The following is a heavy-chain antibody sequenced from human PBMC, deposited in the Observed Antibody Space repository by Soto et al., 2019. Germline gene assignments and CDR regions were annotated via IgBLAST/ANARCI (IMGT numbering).Heavy chain of an antibody. Sequence: GGSLRLSCAASGFTFSSYWMHWVRQAPGKGLVWVSRINSDGSSTSYADSVKGRFTISRDNAKNTLYLQMNSLRAEDTAVYYCARTPGSYWYFDLWGRGTLVTVSS. CDR3: ARTPGSYWYFDL. V-gene: IGHV3-74*01. D-gene: IGHD2-15*01. J-gene: IGHJ2*01. CDR1: GFTFSSYW. CDR2: INSDGSST.